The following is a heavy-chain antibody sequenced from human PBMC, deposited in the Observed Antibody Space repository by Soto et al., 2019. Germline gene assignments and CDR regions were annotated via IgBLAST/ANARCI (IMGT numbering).Heavy chain of an antibody. CDR1: GYTFTSYA. CDR3: ARDWGTTTVSLNWFDP. Sequence: ASVKVSCKASGYTFTSYAMHCVRQAPGQRLEWMGWINAGNGNTKYSQKFQGRVTITRDTSASTAYMELSSLRSEDTAVYYCARDWGTTTVSLNWFDPWGQGTLVTVSS. V-gene: IGHV1-3*01. J-gene: IGHJ5*02. CDR2: INAGNGNT. D-gene: IGHD4-17*01.